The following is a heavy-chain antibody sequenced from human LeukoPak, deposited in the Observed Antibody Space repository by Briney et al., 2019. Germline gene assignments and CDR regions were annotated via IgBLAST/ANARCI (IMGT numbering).Heavy chain of an antibody. Sequence: QPGGSLRLSCVASGFTFNSYNMNWVRQAPGKGLEWVSYISSDSSTIFYADSVKGRFTISRDNVKNSLFLQLNSLRDEDTAVYYCARDEAALGGKEPLVTVP. J-gene: IGHJ4*02. V-gene: IGHV3-48*02. CDR3: ARDEAAL. CDR2: ISSDSSTI. CDR1: GFTFNSYN.